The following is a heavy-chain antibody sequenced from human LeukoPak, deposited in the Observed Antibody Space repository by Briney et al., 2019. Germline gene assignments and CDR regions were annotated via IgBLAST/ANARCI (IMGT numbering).Heavy chain of an antibody. V-gene: IGHV3-48*02. CDR3: AAAGDY. D-gene: IGHD3-10*01. CDR2: ISSTSTT. Sequence: PGGSLRLSCAVSGFTFGSYTTNWVRQAPGKGLEWVSHISSTSTTYYADSVKGRFTTSRDNAKNLLYLQMNSLRDEDTAVYYCAAAGDYWGQGTLVTVSS. CDR1: GFTFGSYT. J-gene: IGHJ4*02.